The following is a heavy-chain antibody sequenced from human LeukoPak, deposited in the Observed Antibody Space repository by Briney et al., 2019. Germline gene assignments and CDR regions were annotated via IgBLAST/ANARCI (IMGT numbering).Heavy chain of an antibody. Sequence: GGTLRLPCAASGFTFSSYGMSWVRQAPGKGLVWVSAISGSGCSTYSADSVKGRFTISRDNTKNTLKLQMNSLGAEDTALYYCARDINSGVHLWLYHWGQGTLVTVSS. J-gene: IGHJ5*02. CDR1: GFTFSSYG. D-gene: IGHD1-26*01. V-gene: IGHV3-23*01. CDR3: ARDINSGVHLWLYH. CDR2: ISGSGCST.